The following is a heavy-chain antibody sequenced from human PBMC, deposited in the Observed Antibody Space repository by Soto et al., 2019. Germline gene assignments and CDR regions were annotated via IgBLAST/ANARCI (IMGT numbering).Heavy chain of an antibody. CDR3: ASYYDSSGYRGYFDY. Sequence: QLQLQESGSGLVKPSQTLSLTCAVSGGSISSVGYSWSWIRQPPGKGLEGLGYIYQSGGSYYNPSRKSRVNISVDRSQNQFSRKLSSMTAADTAVYYCASYYDSSGYRGYFDYWGQGTLVTVSS. CDR1: GGSISSVGYS. D-gene: IGHD3-22*01. CDR2: IYQSGGS. J-gene: IGHJ4*02. V-gene: IGHV4-30-2*01.